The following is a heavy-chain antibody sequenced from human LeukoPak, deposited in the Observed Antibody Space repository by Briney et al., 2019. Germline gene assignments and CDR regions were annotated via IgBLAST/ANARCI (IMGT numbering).Heavy chain of an antibody. CDR3: ATGGYCSSTSCYDFFDY. D-gene: IGHD2-2*01. CDR1: GYIFTSYW. V-gene: IGHV5-51*01. CDR2: IYPGDSDT. J-gene: IGHJ4*02. Sequence: GESLKISYKGSGYIFTSYWIGWVRPMPGKGLGWMGIIYPGDSDTRYSPSFQGQVTISADKSISTAYLQWSSLKASDTAMYYCATGGYCSSTSCYDFFDYWGQGTLVTVSS.